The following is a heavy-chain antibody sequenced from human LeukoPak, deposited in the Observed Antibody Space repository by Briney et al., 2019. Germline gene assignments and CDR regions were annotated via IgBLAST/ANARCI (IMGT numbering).Heavy chain of an antibody. Sequence: SGTLSLTCAVSGGSISSGGYSWSWIRQPPGKGLEWIGYIYYSGSTYYNPSLKSRVTISVDTSKNQFSLKLSSVTAADTAVYYCARVRRGYDYDDAFDIWGQGTMVTVSS. D-gene: IGHD5-12*01. CDR3: ARVRRGYDYDDAFDI. CDR1: GGSISSGGYS. V-gene: IGHV4-30-4*07. J-gene: IGHJ3*02. CDR2: IYYSGST.